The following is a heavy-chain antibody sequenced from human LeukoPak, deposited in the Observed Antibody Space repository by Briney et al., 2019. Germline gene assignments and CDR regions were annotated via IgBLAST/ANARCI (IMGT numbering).Heavy chain of an antibody. V-gene: IGHV3-23*01. Sequence: GGSLRLSCAASGFTFSSYAMSWVRQAPGKGLEWVSAISGSGGGTYYADSVKGRFTISRDNSKNTLYLQMNSLRAEDTAVYYCAKVISGSRWLFGYWGQGTLVTVSS. D-gene: IGHD5-12*01. CDR3: AKVISGSRWLFGY. J-gene: IGHJ4*02. CDR1: GFTFSSYA. CDR2: ISGSGGGT.